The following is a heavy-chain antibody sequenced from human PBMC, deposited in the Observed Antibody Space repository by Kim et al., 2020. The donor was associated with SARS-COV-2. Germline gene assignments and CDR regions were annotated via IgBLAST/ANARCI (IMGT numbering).Heavy chain of an antibody. Sequence: VKSPITISRDTSTNTLYLQMNSLRAEDTAVYYCARAAYSSSSGGLSFDYWGQGTLVTVSS. J-gene: IGHJ4*02. D-gene: IGHD6-6*01. V-gene: IGHV3-53*01. CDR3: ARAAYSSSSGGLSFDY.